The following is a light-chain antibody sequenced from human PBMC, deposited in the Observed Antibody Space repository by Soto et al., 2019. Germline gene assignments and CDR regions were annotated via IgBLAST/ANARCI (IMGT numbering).Light chain of an antibody. CDR1: ESISRDY. V-gene: IGKV3-20*01. CDR3: QQYGGVPYT. CDR2: GAA. J-gene: IGKJ2*01. Sequence: EIVLTQSPGTLSLSPGQRATLSCRARESISRDYLAWYQQRLGQAPRLLIYGAASGATGIPDRFSGSGSGTDLTLTISRLEPEDFAIYYCQQYGGVPYTFGQGTKLEIK.